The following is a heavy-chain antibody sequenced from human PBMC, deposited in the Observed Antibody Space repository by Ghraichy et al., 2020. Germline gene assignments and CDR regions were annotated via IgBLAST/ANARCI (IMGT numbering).Heavy chain of an antibody. CDR2: IKQDGSEK. Sequence: GESLNISCAASGFTFSSYWMSWVRQAPGKGLEWVANIKQDGSEKYYVDSVKGRFTISRDNAKNSLYLQMNSLRAEDTAVYYCARDDIHCSSTSCYAGGLDYWGQGTLVTVSS. CDR3: ARDDIHCSSTSCYAGGLDY. CDR1: GFTFSSYW. D-gene: IGHD2-2*01. V-gene: IGHV3-7*03. J-gene: IGHJ4*02.